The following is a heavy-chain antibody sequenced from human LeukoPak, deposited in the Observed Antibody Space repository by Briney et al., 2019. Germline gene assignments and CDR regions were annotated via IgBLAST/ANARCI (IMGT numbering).Heavy chain of an antibody. CDR1: GFTFSGYA. CDR2: ISYDGSNK. V-gene: IGHV3-30*01. J-gene: IGHJ4*02. D-gene: IGHD2-21*02. CDR3: ARDSLPYCGGDCYADW. Sequence: GALRLSCAASGFTFSGYALHWVRQAPGKGLEWVAVISYDGSNKYYPDSVKGRFTISRDNSKNTVYLQMNSLRAEDTAVYYCARDSLPYCGGDCYADWWGQGTLVTVSS.